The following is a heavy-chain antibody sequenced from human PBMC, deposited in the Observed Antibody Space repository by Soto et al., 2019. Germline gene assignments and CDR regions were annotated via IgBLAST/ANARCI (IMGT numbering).Heavy chain of an antibody. D-gene: IGHD3-16*01. J-gene: IGHJ6*03. CDR2: IKFDGSTT. Sequence: EVQLVESGGGLAQPGGSLRLSCAAPGFTFSNYWMHGVRQGPGKGLVWVSRIKFDGSTTTYADSVKGRFTISRDNAGNTVYLQMSSLGAEDTAVYYCARGAYHAYYTDVWGKGTQVSVYS. CDR3: ARGAYHAYYTDV. CDR1: GFTFSNYW. V-gene: IGHV3-74*01.